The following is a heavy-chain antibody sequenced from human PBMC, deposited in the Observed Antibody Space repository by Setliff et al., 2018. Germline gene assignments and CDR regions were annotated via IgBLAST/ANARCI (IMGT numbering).Heavy chain of an antibody. J-gene: IGHJ4*02. V-gene: IGHV4-4*08. CDR1: GGPTIGYY. CDR3: ARGLHSGTYWGTRPLGLDY. Sequence: SETLSLTCAVSGGPTIGYYWTWIRQAPGKGLEWIRYIHPWGGSSESTNYSPSLKSRITISLDKSKSQFSLKLTSVTVADTAVYYCARGLHSGTYWGTRPLGLDYWGPGSLVTVSS. CDR2: IHPWGGSSEST. D-gene: IGHD1-26*01.